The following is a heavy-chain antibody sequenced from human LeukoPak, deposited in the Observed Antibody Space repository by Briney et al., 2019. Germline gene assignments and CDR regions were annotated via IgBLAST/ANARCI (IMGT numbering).Heavy chain of an antibody. CDR3: ANQGSHWFYFDY. J-gene: IGHJ4*02. Sequence: GGSLRLSCAASGFTFSYYWMSWVRQAPGKGLECVSFISSGGTYIYYADSVKGRFTISRDNSENKVYLQMNSLRVEDTAVYYCANQGSHWFYFDYWGQGNLVTVSS. V-gene: IGHV3-21*01. D-gene: IGHD3-9*01. CDR1: GFTFSYYW. CDR2: ISSGGTYI.